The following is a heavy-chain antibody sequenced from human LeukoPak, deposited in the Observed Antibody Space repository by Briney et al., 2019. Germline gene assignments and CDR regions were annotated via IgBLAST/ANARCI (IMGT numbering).Heavy chain of an antibody. CDR2: IWYDGSNK. Sequence: GGSLRLSCAASGFTFSSYGMHWVRQAPGKGLEWVAVIWYDGSNKYYADSVKGRFTISRDNSKNTLYLQMNSLRAEDTAVYYCAKDTAAGFFDYWGQGTLVTVSS. CDR3: AKDTAAGFFDY. V-gene: IGHV3-33*06. CDR1: GFTFSSYG. J-gene: IGHJ4*02. D-gene: IGHD6-13*01.